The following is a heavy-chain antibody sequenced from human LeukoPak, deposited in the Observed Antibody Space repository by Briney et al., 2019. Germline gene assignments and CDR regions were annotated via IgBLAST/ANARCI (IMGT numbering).Heavy chain of an antibody. Sequence: GGSLRLSCAASEFSVGSNSMSWVRQAPGKGLEWVSFIYSDNTHYSDSVKGRFTISRDNSKNTLYLQMNSLRAEDTAVYYCARRAGAYSHPYDYWGQGTLVTVSS. J-gene: IGHJ4*02. CDR2: IYSDNT. D-gene: IGHD4/OR15-4a*01. CDR1: EFSVGSNS. CDR3: ARRAGAYSHPYDY. V-gene: IGHV3-53*01.